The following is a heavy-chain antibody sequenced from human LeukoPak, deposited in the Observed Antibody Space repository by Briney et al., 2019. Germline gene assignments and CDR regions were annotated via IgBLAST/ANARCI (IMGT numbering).Heavy chain of an antibody. V-gene: IGHV3-66*02. CDR2: IYSGGST. CDR1: GFTVSSNY. Sequence: GGSLRLSCAASGFTVSSNYMSWIRQAPGKGLEWVSVIYSGGSTYYADSVKGRFTISRDNSKNTLYLQMNSLRAEDTAVYYCARGGSVYYYYGMDVWGQGTTVTVSS. CDR3: ARGGSVYYYYGMDV. D-gene: IGHD2-15*01. J-gene: IGHJ6*02.